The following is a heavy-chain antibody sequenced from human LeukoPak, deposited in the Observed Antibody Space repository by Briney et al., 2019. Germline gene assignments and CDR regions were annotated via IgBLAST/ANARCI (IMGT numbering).Heavy chain of an antibody. D-gene: IGHD4-11*01. V-gene: IGHV4-30-4*01. CDR1: GGSISSGDYY. CDR2: IYYSGST. J-gene: IGHJ4*02. CDR3: AGTTVTSLCIDY. Sequence: PSETLSLTCTVSGGSISSGDYYWSWIRQPPGKGLEWIGYIYYSGSTYYNPSLKSRVTISVDTSKNQFSLKLSSVTAADTAVYYCAGTTVTSLCIDYWGQGTLVTVSS.